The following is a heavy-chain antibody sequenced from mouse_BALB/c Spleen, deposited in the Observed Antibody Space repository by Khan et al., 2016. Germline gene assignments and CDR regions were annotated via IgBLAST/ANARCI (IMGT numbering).Heavy chain of an antibody. CDR3: ATYNGYYFGY. CDR1: GDSITSGY. Sequence: EVELLESGPSFVKPSQTLSLTCSVTGDSITSGYWNWIRKFPGNKLEYMGYISYSGSTYYNPFLESRISITRDTSKNQYYLQLNSVTTEDTATYYCATYNGYYFGYWGQGTTLTVAP. CDR2: ISYSGST. D-gene: IGHD1-2*01. J-gene: IGHJ2*01. V-gene: IGHV3-8*02.